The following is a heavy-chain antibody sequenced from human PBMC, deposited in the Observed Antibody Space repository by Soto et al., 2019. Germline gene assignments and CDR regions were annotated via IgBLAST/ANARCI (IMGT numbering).Heavy chain of an antibody. D-gene: IGHD3-22*01. Sequence: QVQLVQSGAEVKKPGSSVKVSCKTSGGTFSSYAISWVRQAPGQGLEWMGGIIPIFGTANYAQKFQGRVTITADESTSTAYMELSSLRSEDTAVYYCASPDYYDSSGRDNWFDPWGQGTLVTVSS. V-gene: IGHV1-69*01. J-gene: IGHJ5*02. CDR3: ASPDYYDSSGRDNWFDP. CDR1: GGTFSSYA. CDR2: IIPIFGTA.